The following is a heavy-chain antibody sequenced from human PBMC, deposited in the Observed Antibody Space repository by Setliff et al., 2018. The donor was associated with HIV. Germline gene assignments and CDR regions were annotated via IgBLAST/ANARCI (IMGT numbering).Heavy chain of an antibody. J-gene: IGHJ4*02. V-gene: IGHV4-39*07. D-gene: IGHD1-26*01. CDR1: GGSISSRNFY. CDR3: AREVRWELPQGFDH. CDR2: IAYTGSG. Sequence: ASETLSLTCTVPGGSISSRNFYWGWIRQPPGKGLEWIGSIAYTGSGYYNSSLKSRVTISVDTSRNECSLKLTSVTAADTAVYYCAREVRWELPQGFDHWGQGSQVTVSS.